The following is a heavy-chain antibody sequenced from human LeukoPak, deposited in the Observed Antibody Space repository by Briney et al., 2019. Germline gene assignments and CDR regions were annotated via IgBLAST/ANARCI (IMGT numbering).Heavy chain of an antibody. CDR2: IYPGDSDT. Sequence: GESLKISCKGSGYSFTSYWIGWVRQMPGKCLEWMGIIYPGDSDTRYSPSFQGQVTISADKSISTAYLQWSSLKASDTAMYYCARPYCSSTSCYGYFQHWGQGTLVTVSS. CDR1: GYSFTSYW. D-gene: IGHD2-2*01. V-gene: IGHV5-51*01. J-gene: IGHJ1*01. CDR3: ARPYCSSTSCYGYFQH.